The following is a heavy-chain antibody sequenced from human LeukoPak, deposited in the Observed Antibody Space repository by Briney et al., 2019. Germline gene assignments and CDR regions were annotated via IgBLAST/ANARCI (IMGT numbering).Heavy chain of an antibody. CDR1: GFTFNNYA. J-gene: IGHJ4*02. CDR3: AKGGSSSWHSFDY. D-gene: IGHD6-13*01. CDR2: ISGSGGST. Sequence: PGGSLRLSCAASGFTFNNYAMSWVRQAPGKGLEWVSGISGSGGSTYYADSVKGRFTISRDNSKNTLYLQMNSLRAEDTAVYYCAKGGSSSWHSFDYWGQGTLVTVSS. V-gene: IGHV3-23*01.